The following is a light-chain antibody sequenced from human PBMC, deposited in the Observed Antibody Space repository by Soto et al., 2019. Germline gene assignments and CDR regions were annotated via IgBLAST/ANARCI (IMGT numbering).Light chain of an antibody. CDR2: DAS. CDR1: QSVSSY. J-gene: IGKJ4*01. V-gene: IGKV3-11*01. CDR3: QQRRNWPLT. Sequence: EIVLTQSPATLSLSPGERATLSCRASQSVSSYLAWYQQKPGQAPRLLIYDASNRATGIPARFSGSGSGTDFTLTISSLGPEDFAVYYCQQRRNWPLTFGGGTKVEIK.